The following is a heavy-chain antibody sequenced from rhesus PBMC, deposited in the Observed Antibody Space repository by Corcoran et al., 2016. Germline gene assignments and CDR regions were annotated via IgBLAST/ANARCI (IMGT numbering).Heavy chain of an antibody. CDR1: GGSISGYYY. J-gene: IGHJ4*01. D-gene: IGHD6-43*01. CDR2: IYGNRSRT. CDR3: ARPQYSSSYYFDY. V-gene: IGHV4-143*01. Sequence: QVQLQESGPGLVKPSETLSLTCTVSGGSISGYYYWSWIRQPPGKGLEWIGGIYGNRSRTNYNPSRKGRVTISKDTSKNQFSLKLSSVTAADTAVYYCARPQYSSSYYFDYWGQGVLVTVSS.